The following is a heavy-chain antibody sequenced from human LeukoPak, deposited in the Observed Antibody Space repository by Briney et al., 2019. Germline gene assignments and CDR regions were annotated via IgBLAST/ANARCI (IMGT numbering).Heavy chain of an antibody. D-gene: IGHD3-3*01. J-gene: IGHJ4*02. CDR1: GFTVSSNY. CDR3: ARWAFYYFDY. V-gene: IGHV3-53*04. CDR2: IYSGGST. Sequence: GGSLRLSCAASGFTVSSNYMSWVRQAPGKGLEWVSVIYSGGSTYYADSVKGRFTISRHNSKNTLYLQMNSLRAEDTVVYYCARWAFYYFDYWGQGTLVTVSS.